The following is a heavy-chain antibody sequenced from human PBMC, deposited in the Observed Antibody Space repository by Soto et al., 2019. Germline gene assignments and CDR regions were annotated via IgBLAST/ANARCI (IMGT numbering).Heavy chain of an antibody. CDR1: GFTFSSYA. CDR2: ISGSGGST. V-gene: IGHV3-23*01. D-gene: IGHD2-2*01. J-gene: IGHJ6*02. CDR3: AKGTKVVPAATYYYGMDV. Sequence: EVQLLESGGGLVQPGGSLRLSCAASGFTFSSYAMSWVRQAPGKGLEWVSAISGSGGSTYYADSVKGRFTISRDNSKNTLYLQMNSLRAEDTAVYYCAKGTKVVPAATYYYGMDVWGQGTTVTVSS.